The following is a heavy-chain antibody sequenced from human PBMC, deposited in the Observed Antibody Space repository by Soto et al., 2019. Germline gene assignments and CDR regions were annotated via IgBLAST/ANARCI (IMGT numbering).Heavy chain of an antibody. D-gene: IGHD3-10*01. J-gene: IGHJ6*03. Sequence: QVQLQQWGAGLLKPSETLSLTCAVYGGSFSGYQWTWIRQTPGKGLEWIGEINDSGNINYNPALKSRVSILVDTAKKQISQKLSSVTAADTALYYCARGLILWFGELSRRGGYYSYMDVWGKGTTVTVSS. V-gene: IGHV4-34*01. CDR1: GGSFSGYQ. CDR3: ARGLILWFGELSRRGGYYSYMDV. CDR2: INDSGNI.